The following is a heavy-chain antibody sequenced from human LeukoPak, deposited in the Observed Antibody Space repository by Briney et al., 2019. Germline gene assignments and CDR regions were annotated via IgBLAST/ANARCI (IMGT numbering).Heavy chain of an antibody. J-gene: IGHJ5*02. D-gene: IGHD2-2*01. CDR2: INHSGST. Sequence: SETLSLTCAVYGGSFSGYYWSWIRQPPGKGLEWIGEINHSGSTNYNPSLKSRVTISVDTSKNQFSLKLSSVTAADTAVYYCARGGSCSSTSCYWFDPWGQGTLVTVSS. CDR1: GGSFSGYY. CDR3: ARGGSCSSTSCYWFDP. V-gene: IGHV4-34*01.